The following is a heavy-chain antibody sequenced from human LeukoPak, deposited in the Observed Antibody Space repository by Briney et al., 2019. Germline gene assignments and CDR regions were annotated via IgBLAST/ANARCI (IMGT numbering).Heavy chain of an antibody. CDR2: INSDGSST. D-gene: IGHD6-6*01. V-gene: IGHV3-74*01. Sequence: GGSLRLSCAASGFTFSSYWMHWVCQAPGKGLVWVSRINSDGSSTNYADSVKGRFTISRDNAKNTLYLQMNSLRAEDTAVYYCARDAAIAARLDYFDYWGQGTLVTVSS. CDR3: ARDAAIAARLDYFDY. J-gene: IGHJ4*02. CDR1: GFTFSSYW.